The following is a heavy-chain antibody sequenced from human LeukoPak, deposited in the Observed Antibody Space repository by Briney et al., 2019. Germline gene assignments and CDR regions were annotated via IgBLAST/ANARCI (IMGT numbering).Heavy chain of an antibody. Sequence: SETLSLTCAVSGGSISSGGYSWSWIRQPPGKGLEWIGYIYHSGSTYYNPSLKSRVTISVDRSKNQFSLKLSSVTAADTAVYHCARAMQDYDFWSGHRNWFDPWGQGTLVTVSS. V-gene: IGHV4-30-2*01. J-gene: IGHJ5*02. CDR2: IYHSGST. CDR1: GGSISSGGYS. D-gene: IGHD3-3*01. CDR3: ARAMQDYDFWSGHRNWFDP.